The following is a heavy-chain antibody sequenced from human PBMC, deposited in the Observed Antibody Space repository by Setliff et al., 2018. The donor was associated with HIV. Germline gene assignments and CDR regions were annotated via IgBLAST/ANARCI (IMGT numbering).Heavy chain of an antibody. D-gene: IGHD3-3*01. CDR3: AREEPFWNGYYYTYYFDS. Sequence: GGSLRLSCAASGFTFNTYSIHWVRQAPGKGLEWVAVISDDGGQTYYAGSVKGRFTISRDNSKNTMYLQMNSLRVEDTAVYYCAREEPFWNGYYYTYYFDSWGQGTLVTVSS. CDR2: ISDDGGQT. J-gene: IGHJ4*02. V-gene: IGHV3-30*04. CDR1: GFTFNTYS.